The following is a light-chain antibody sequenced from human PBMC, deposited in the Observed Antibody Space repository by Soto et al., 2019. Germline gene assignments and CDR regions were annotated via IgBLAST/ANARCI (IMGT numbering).Light chain of an antibody. CDR2: GAS. V-gene: IGKV1-39*01. CDR3: QQSYSTPWT. J-gene: IGKJ1*01. CDR1: QTIRKS. Sequence: DIPMPQSPSSLSASIVDGVTITCQASQTIRKSLNWYQQKAETAPKLLIFGASSLQSGVPSRFSASGSGTEFTLTINSLQPEDFATYHCQQSYSTPWTFGQGTKVDNK.